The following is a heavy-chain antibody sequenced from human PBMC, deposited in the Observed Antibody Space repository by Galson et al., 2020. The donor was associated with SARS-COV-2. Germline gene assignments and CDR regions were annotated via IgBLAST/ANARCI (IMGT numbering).Heavy chain of an antibody. D-gene: IGHD4-17*01. CDR3: ARVAGTVTTYDY. CDR1: GYTFADYH. CDR2: INPNNGDT. J-gene: IGHJ4*02. V-gene: IGHV1-2*02. Sequence: GESLKISCKASGYTFADYHIHWVRQAPGQGLEWMGWINPNNGDTNNAQNFQGRVTMTRDRSISTAYMELVGLISDDTAIYYCARVAGTVTTYDYWGQGTLVTVSS.